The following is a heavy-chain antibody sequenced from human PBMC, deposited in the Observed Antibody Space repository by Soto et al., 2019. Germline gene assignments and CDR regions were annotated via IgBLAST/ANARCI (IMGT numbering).Heavy chain of an antibody. Sequence: DVQLVESGGGLVHPGGSLRLSCAASGFTFSTYWMHWVRQAPGKGLVWVSRINNDGDRTSYADSVKGRFTISRDNAKNSLYLQMNSLRAEDAGVYYCARDVQLQSFDSWGQGTLVTVSS. CDR1: GFTFSTYW. CDR2: INNDGDRT. CDR3: ARDVQLQSFDS. D-gene: IGHD5-18*01. J-gene: IGHJ4*02. V-gene: IGHV3-74*01.